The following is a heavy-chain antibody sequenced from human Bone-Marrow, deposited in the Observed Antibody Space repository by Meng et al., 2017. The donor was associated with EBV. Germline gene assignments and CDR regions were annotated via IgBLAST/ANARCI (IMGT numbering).Heavy chain of an antibody. Sequence: QVQVVQSGAEVKKPGSSVKVSCRTSGGTFRSDAVSWVRQAPVQGLEWMGGLIPMSDAPHYAQKFQSRVTITADESTSTHYMDLSGLRSDDTALYYCASESGRGFTPDYWGQGTLVTVSS. CDR2: LIPMSDAP. J-gene: IGHJ4*02. D-gene: IGHD3-10*01. CDR3: ASESGRGFTPDY. CDR1: GGTFRSDA. V-gene: IGHV1-69*01.